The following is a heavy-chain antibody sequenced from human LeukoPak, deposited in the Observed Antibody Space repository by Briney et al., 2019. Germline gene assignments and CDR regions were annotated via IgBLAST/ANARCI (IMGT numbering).Heavy chain of an antibody. CDR1: GFTFNNYN. J-gene: IGHJ3*02. V-gene: IGHV3-21*01. CDR2: ITSSGTYI. Sequence: GGSLRLSCATSGFTFNNYNMNWVRQAPGRALEWVSSITSSGTYIFYADSVKGRFTISRDNAKNSLYLQMNSLRAEDTAVYYCARDTSYGSSALDIWGQGTMVTVSS. CDR3: ARDTSYGSSALDI. D-gene: IGHD3-22*01.